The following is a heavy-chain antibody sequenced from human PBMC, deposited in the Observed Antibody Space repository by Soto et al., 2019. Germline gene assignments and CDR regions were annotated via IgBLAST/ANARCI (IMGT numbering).Heavy chain of an antibody. CDR3: AKDMAAADYYYYYYMDV. D-gene: IGHD6-13*01. V-gene: IGHV3-23*01. Sequence: GGSLRLSCAASGFSFSSYAMSWVRQAPGKGLEWVSGISGSGGSTYYADSVKGRFTISRDKSKNTLYLQMDSLRAEDTALYYCAKDMAAADYYYYYYMDVWGKGTTVTVSS. J-gene: IGHJ6*03. CDR2: ISGSGGST. CDR1: GFSFSSYA.